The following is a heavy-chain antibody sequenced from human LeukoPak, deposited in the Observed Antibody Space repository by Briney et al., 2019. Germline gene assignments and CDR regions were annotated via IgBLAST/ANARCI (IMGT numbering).Heavy chain of an antibody. CDR2: ISAYNGNT. J-gene: IGHJ4*02. Sequence: ASVKVSCKASGGTFSSSAISWVRQAPGQGLEWMGWISAYNGNTNYAQKVQGRVTMTTDTSTSTAYMDLRSLRSDDTAVYYCARETEDTAMVAFDYWGQGTLVTVSS. V-gene: IGHV1-18*01. D-gene: IGHD5-18*01. CDR1: GGTFSSSA. CDR3: ARETEDTAMVAFDY.